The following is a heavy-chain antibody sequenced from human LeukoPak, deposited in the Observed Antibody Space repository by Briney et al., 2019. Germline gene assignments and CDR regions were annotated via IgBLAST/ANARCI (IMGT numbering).Heavy chain of an antibody. CDR1: GYTFTSYY. D-gene: IGHD3-22*01. CDR2: INPSGGST. CDR3: ARARYDSSGYYSFSDY. V-gene: IGHV1-46*01. Sequence: ASVKVSCKASGYTFTSYYMHWVRQAPGQGLEWMGIINPSGGSTSYAQKFQGRVTMTRDTSTSTVYMELSRLRSDDTAVYYCARARYDSSGYYSFSDYWGQGTLVTVSS. J-gene: IGHJ4*02.